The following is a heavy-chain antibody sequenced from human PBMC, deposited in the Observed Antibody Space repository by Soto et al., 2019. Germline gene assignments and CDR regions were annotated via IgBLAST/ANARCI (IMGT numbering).Heavy chain of an antibody. Sequence: SVKVSCKASGGTFSSYAISWVRQAPGQGLEWMGGIIPIFGTANYAQKFQGRVTITADESTSTAYMELSSLRSEDTAVYYCARGMVVVVPAAITGGWFDPWGQGTLVTVSS. J-gene: IGHJ5*02. D-gene: IGHD2-2*01. CDR1: GGTFSSYA. CDR2: IIPIFGTA. CDR3: ARGMVVVVPAAITGGWFDP. V-gene: IGHV1-69*13.